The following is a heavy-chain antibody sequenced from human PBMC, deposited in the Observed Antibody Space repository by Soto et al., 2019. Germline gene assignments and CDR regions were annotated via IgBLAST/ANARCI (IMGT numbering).Heavy chain of an antibody. V-gene: IGHV3-15*01. D-gene: IGHD2-15*01. J-gene: IGHJ4*02. CDR1: RFTSSHVC. Sequence: PGGSLRLSCAASRFTSSHVCLSWVRQAPGKGLEWVGRIKSTIDGETTDYAAPVKGRFTISRDDSKNTLYLQVNSLKTEDTALYYCTTERILPYYFGYWGQGTLVTVSS. CDR3: TTERILPYYFGY. CDR2: IKSTIDGETT.